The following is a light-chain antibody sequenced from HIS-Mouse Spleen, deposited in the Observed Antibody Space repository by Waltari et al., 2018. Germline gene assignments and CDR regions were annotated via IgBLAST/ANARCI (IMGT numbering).Light chain of an antibody. CDR3: SSYTSSSTVV. CDR1: SSDVGGYNY. J-gene: IGLJ2*01. CDR2: EVS. V-gene: IGLV2-14*01. Sequence: ITISCTGTSSDVGGYNYVSWYQQHPGKAPKLMIYEVSNRPSGVSNRFSGSKSGNTASLTISGLQAEDEADYYCSSYTSSSTVVFGGGTKLTVL.